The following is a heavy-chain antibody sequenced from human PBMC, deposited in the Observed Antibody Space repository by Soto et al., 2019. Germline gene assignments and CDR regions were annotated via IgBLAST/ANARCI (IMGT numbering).Heavy chain of an antibody. CDR2: MSHSGRT. V-gene: IGHV4-61*01. J-gene: IGHJ3*01. D-gene: IGHD1-1*01. Sequence: SETLSLTCAVFGGSVNSGNYYWSWIRQPPGKGLEWIGEMSHSGRTHFNPSLKSRVTISVDTSKNQFSLKMSSVTAADTALYYCARVERGTATTVVDAFDFWGPGTMVTVSS. CDR1: GGSVNSGNYY. CDR3: ARVERGTATTVVDAFDF.